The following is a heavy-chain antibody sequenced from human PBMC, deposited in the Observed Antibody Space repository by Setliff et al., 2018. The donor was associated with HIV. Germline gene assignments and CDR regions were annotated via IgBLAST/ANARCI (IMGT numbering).Heavy chain of an antibody. CDR3: ALGYCSVGSCYSVDFDY. V-gene: IGHV1-69*13. CDR1: GGTFSSFA. D-gene: IGHD2-15*01. Sequence: SVKVSCKASGGTFSSFAIHWVRQAPGQGLEWMGGIIPMFGTANYAQKFHGRVTITADESTNTAYMELSSLGSEDTAVYYCALGYCSVGSCYSVDFDYWGQGTLVTVSS. J-gene: IGHJ4*02. CDR2: IIPMFGTA.